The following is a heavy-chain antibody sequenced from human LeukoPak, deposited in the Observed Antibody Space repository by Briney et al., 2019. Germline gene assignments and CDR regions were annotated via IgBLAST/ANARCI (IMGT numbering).Heavy chain of an antibody. Sequence: GASVKVSCKASGYTFTSYGISWVRQAPGQGLEWMGWISAYNGNTNYARKLQGRVTMTTDTSTSTAYMKLRSLRSDDTAVYYCARVPSLGYCSSTSCYRHWGQGTLVTVSS. CDR1: GYTFTSYG. D-gene: IGHD2-2*01. J-gene: IGHJ4*02. CDR2: ISAYNGNT. CDR3: ARVPSLGYCSSTSCYRH. V-gene: IGHV1-18*01.